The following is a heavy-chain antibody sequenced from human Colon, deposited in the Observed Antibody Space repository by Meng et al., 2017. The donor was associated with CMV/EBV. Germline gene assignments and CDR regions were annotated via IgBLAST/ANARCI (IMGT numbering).Heavy chain of an antibody. CDR2: VYWNDDK. J-gene: IGHJ4*02. V-gene: IGHV2-5*01. Sequence: FSINTFQLSVGWIRQPPGKALEWLALVYWNDDKRYNPSLKNRLTVTKDASKNQVVLRVTNMDPVDSGTYFCAHGGSGYDFGAGGFDYWGQGTLVTVSS. D-gene: IGHD5-12*01. CDR1: FSINTFQLS. CDR3: AHGGSGYDFGAGGFDY.